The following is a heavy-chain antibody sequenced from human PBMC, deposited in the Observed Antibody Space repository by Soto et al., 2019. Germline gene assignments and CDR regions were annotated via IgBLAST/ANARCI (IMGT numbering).Heavy chain of an antibody. CDR2: IYHSGST. CDR1: GGSITSGGYS. CDR3: ARLDFAPDYYYGMDV. V-gene: IGHV4-30-2*01. J-gene: IGHJ6*02. Sequence: SETLSLTCAVSGGSITSGGYSWSWIRQPPGKGLEWIGYIYHSGSTYYNPSLKSRVTISVDRSKNQFSLKLSSVTAADTAVYYCARLDFAPDYYYGMDVWGQGTTVTVSS. D-gene: IGHD3-9*01.